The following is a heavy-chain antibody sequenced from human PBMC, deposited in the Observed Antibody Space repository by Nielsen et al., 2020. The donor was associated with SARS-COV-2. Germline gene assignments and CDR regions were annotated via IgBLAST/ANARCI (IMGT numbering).Heavy chain of an antibody. J-gene: IGHJ4*02. CDR1: GFAFSNYW. V-gene: IGHV3-74*01. Sequence: GESLKISCAASGFAFSNYWMHWVRQVPGKGLVWVSRINADGSSTSYADYVKGRFTISRDNSKNTLYLQMNSLRAEDTAVYYCARDVGGSYVLDNWGQGTLVTVSS. CDR3: ARDVGGSYVLDN. CDR2: INADGSST. D-gene: IGHD1-26*01.